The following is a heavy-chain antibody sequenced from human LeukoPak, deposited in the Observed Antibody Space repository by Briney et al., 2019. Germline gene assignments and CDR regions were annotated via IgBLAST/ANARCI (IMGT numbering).Heavy chain of an antibody. CDR2: ISIGSTYV. Sequence: PGGSLRLSCTASGFTFSTYSMNWVRQAPGKGLEWVSYISIGSTYVYYADSVKDRFTVSRDNAKNSLVLQMNSLRAEDTAVYYCARKPIFASGRHWYYFDNWGQGTLVTVSS. V-gene: IGHV3-21*01. CDR3: ARKPIFASGRHWYYFDN. CDR1: GFTFSTYS. D-gene: IGHD3-10*01. J-gene: IGHJ4*02.